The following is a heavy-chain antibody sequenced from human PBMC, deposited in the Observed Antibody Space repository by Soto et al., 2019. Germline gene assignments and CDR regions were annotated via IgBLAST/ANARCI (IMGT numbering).Heavy chain of an antibody. V-gene: IGHV4-59*12. CDR2: IYDSGST. CDR1: GGSISSYY. CDR3: AIDGSSSSYFDY. Sequence: QVQLQESAPGLVKPSETLSLTCTVSGGSISSYYWCWIRQPPGKGLEWIGYIYDSGSTNSNPSLKSRVTISVDTSKNHFSLKLSSVTAADTAVYYCAIDGSSSSYFDYWGQGTLVTVSS. J-gene: IGHJ4*02. D-gene: IGHD6-6*01.